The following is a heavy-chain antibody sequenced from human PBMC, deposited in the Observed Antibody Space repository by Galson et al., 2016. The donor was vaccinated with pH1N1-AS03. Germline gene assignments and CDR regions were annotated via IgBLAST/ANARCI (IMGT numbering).Heavy chain of an antibody. CDR1: GFTFNDYA. D-gene: IGHD6-13*01. Sequence: SLRLSCAASGFTFNDYAMHWVRQAPGKGLGWVSGISWNSEMIGYADSVRGRFNISRDNAKNSLYLEMSSLRREDTAIYFCTRAPPGGSSWIGGHFDHWGQGILVTVSS. CDR3: TRAPPGGSSWIGGHFDH. CDR2: ISWNSEMI. J-gene: IGHJ4*02. V-gene: IGHV3-9*01.